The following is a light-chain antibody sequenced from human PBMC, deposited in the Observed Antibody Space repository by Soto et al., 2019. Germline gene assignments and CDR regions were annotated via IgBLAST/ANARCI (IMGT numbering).Light chain of an antibody. J-gene: IGKJ1*01. V-gene: IGKV3-20*01. Sequence: EVVLTQSPGTLSLSPGERATLSCRASQSVSGSDLAWYQQKPGQAPRLLISGASNRATGIPDRFSGSGSGTDFTLTISRLEPEDFAVYYCQQYGSSGTFGQGTKVDIK. CDR1: QSVSGSD. CDR3: QQYGSSGT. CDR2: GAS.